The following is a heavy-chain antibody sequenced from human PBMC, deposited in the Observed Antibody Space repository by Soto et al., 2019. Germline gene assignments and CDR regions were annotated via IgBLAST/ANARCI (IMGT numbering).Heavy chain of an antibody. J-gene: IGHJ5*02. D-gene: IGHD2-15*01. Sequence: PGGSLRLSCAASGFTFSSYSMNWVRQAPGKGLEWVSSISSSSSYIYYADSVKGRFTISRDNAKNSLYLQMNSLRAEDTAVYYCLVVVVAAKGNNWFDPWGQGTLVTVSS. V-gene: IGHV3-21*01. CDR1: GFTFSSYS. CDR3: LVVVVAAKGNNWFDP. CDR2: ISSSSSYI.